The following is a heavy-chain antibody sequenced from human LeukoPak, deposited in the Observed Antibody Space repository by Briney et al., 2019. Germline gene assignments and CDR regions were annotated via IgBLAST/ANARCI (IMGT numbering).Heavy chain of an antibody. D-gene: IGHD6-19*01. V-gene: IGHV3-23*01. CDR2: ISGSGGRT. CDR1: GFTFSSFA. CDR3: ARDRAVADGRLYY. J-gene: IGHJ4*02. Sequence: GGSLRLSCAASGFTFSSFAISWVRQAPGKGLEWVSGISGSGGRTNYADSVKGRFIISRDNSKNTVYLQMNSLRAEDTAVYYCARDRAVADGRLYYWGQGTLVTVSS.